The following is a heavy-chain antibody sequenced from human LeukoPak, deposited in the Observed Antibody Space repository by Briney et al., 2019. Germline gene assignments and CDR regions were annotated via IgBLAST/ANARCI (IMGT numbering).Heavy chain of an antibody. J-gene: IGHJ3*01. CDR2: ISGSGGST. Sequence: GGSLRLSCAASGFTFSSYAMSWVRQAPGKGLEWVSAISGSGGSTYYADSVKGRFTISRDNSKNTLYLQMNSLRPEDTAVYYCARCTASCYANAFDVWGQGTLLTVSS. V-gene: IGHV3-23*01. CDR1: GFTFSSYA. D-gene: IGHD2-2*01. CDR3: ARCTASCYANAFDV.